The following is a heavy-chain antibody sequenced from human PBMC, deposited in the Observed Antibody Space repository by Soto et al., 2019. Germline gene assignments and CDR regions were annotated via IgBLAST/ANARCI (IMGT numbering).Heavy chain of an antibody. J-gene: IGHJ5*02. CDR2: MNSDGSTT. CDR3: ARGAYYGSGTYAWLDP. Sequence: EVQLVESGGGLVQPGGSLRLSCAASGFTFSSHWKHWVRQAPGTGLVWVSRMNSDGSTTSYADSVKGRFTISRDSAKNTVYLQMNSLRAEDTAVYYCARGAYYGSGTYAWLDPWGQGTLVTVSS. CDR1: GFTFSSHW. D-gene: IGHD3-10*01. V-gene: IGHV3-74*01.